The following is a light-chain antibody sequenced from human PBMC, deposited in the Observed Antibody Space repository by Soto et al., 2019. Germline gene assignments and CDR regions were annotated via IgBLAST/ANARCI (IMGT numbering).Light chain of an antibody. J-gene: IGKJ4*01. CDR2: DAS. V-gene: IGKV3-11*01. Sequence: EIVLTQSPATLSLSPGERATLSCRASQSVSSYLAWYQQKPGQAPRLLIYDASNRATGIPARSSGSGSGTDFTLTISSLEPEACADYYCQQRSNWPLTFGGGTKVEIK. CDR3: QQRSNWPLT. CDR1: QSVSSY.